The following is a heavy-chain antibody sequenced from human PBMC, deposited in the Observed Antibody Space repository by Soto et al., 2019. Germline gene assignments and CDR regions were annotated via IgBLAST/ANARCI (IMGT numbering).Heavy chain of an antibody. CDR3: ARDPNPIFDT. V-gene: IGHV4-31*11. CDR1: GGSISGGGYY. Sequence: SETLSLTCAVSGGSISGGGYYWSWIRQRPGKGLEWIGYIYYSGSTYYNPSLKSRVTISIDTSRNQFSLNLNSVTDADTAVYYCARDPNPIFDTWGQGILVTVSS. CDR2: IYYSGST. D-gene: IGHD3-3*01. J-gene: IGHJ5*02.